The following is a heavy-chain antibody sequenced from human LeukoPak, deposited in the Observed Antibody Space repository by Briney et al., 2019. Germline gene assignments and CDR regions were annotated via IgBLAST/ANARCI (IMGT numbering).Heavy chain of an antibody. CDR3: AREEVVAAPKHFDY. J-gene: IGHJ4*02. Sequence: GRSLRLSCAASGFTFSSYGMHWVRQAPGKGLEWVAVIWYDGSNKYYADSVKGRLTISRDNSKNTLYLQMNSLRAEDTAVYYCAREEVVAAPKHFDYWGQGTLVTVSS. CDR2: IWYDGSNK. CDR1: GFTFSSYG. V-gene: IGHV3-33*01. D-gene: IGHD2-15*01.